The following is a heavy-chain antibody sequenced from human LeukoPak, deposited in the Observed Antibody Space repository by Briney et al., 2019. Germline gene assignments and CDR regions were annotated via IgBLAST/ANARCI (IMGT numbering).Heavy chain of an antibody. CDR2: INSDGSSI. J-gene: IGHJ3*02. Sequence: GGSLRLSCAASGFTFSGIWMHWVRHAPGKGLVWVSRINSDGSSISYADSVKGRFTISRDNAKNTLYLQMNSLRAEDTAVYYCTRGAAAGAFDIWGQGTMVTVSP. CDR3: TRGAAAGAFDI. V-gene: IGHV3-74*01. D-gene: IGHD6-25*01. CDR1: GFTFSGIW.